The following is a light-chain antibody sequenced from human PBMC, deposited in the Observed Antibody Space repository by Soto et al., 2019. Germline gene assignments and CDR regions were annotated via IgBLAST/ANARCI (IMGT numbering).Light chain of an antibody. CDR1: QSVLYSSNNKNY. V-gene: IGKV4-1*01. Sequence: DIVMTQSPDSLAVSLGERTTINCKSSQSVLYSSNNKNYLARYQQKPGQPPKLLIYWASTRESWVPDRFSGSGSVTDIARTIRSRQAEDVAVYYFKQYYIPPLTFGGGTKVEIK. CDR2: WAS. CDR3: KQYYIPPLT. J-gene: IGKJ4*01.